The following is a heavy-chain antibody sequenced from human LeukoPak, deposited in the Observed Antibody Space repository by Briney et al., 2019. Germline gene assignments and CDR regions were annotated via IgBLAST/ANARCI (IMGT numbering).Heavy chain of an antibody. CDR3: ARPGKVVLHDESGHYGLDV. D-gene: IGHD2-15*01. V-gene: IGHV4-39*01. J-gene: IGHJ6*02. Sequence: PSETLSLTCTVSGGSISGSNYYWGWIRQPPGKGLEWIGHIYHTGTTYYNPPLKSRVTISADTSKNQFSLNLHSLTAADTGVYYCARPGKVVLHDESGHYGLDVWGQGTTVIVSS. CDR1: GGSISGSNYY. CDR2: IYHTGTT.